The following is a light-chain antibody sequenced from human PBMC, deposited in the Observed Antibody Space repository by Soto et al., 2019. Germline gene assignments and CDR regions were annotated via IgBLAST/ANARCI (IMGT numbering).Light chain of an antibody. CDR2: GAS. Sequence: DIPMTQSPSTLPASVGDRVTITCRASQSISNWLAWYQQKPGTAPKLLIYGASTLQSGVPARFSGSESGAVFTLRISSLQPEDFATYYCQQLNSYPLTFGGGTKVDIK. V-gene: IGKV1-5*01. CDR3: QQLNSYPLT. J-gene: IGKJ4*01. CDR1: QSISNW.